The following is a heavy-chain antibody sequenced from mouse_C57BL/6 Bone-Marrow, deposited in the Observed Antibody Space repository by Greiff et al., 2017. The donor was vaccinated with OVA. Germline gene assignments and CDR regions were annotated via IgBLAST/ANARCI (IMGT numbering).Heavy chain of an antibody. V-gene: IGHV8-8*01. CDR1: GFSLSTFGLG. J-gene: IGHJ3*01. CDR2: IWWDDDK. Sequence: QVTLKVSGPGILQPSQTLSLTCSFSGFSLSTFGLGVGWIRQPSGKGLEWLALIWWDDDKYYNSALKSRLTISKATSKNQIFLKIANVDTADTATYYSARALYYSNYLAWFAYWGQGTLVTVSA. CDR3: ARALYYSNYLAWFAY. D-gene: IGHD2-5*01.